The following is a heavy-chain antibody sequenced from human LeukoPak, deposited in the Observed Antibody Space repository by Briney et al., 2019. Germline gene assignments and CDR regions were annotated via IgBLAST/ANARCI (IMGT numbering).Heavy chain of an antibody. CDR1: GYSISSGYY. V-gene: IGHV4-38-2*01. J-gene: IGHJ5*02. CDR3: ARATTVTTRFDP. CDR2: IYHSGST. Sequence: SETLSLTCAVSGYSISSGYYWGWIRQPPGKGLEWIGSIYHSGSTYYNPSLKSRLTISLDTSKNQFSLKLSSMTAADTAVYYCARATTVTTRFDPWGQGTLVIVSS. D-gene: IGHD4-17*01.